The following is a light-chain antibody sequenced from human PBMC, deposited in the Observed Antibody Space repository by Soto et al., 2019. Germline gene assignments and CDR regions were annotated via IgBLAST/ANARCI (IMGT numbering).Light chain of an antibody. CDR2: EFS. J-gene: IGLJ1*01. Sequence: QSVLTQPASVSGSPGQAITISCTGTSSDVGGYNYVSWYQQHPGKAPKLMIYEFSHRPSGVSNRFSGSKSGNTASPTISGLQAEDEAEYYCSSYTSSSPYVCGTGTKVTGL. CDR1: SSDVGGYNY. V-gene: IGLV2-14*01. CDR3: SSYTSSSPYV.